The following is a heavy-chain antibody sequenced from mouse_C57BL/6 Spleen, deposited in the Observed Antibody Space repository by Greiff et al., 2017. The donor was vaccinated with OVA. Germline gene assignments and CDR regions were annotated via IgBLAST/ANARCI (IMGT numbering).Heavy chain of an antibody. Sequence: EVQLQQSGAELVRPGASVKLSCTASGFTITDYYMHWVKQRPEQGLEWIGRIDPEDGDTEYAPKFQGKATMTADTSSNTAYLQLSSLTSEDTAVYYGTAGGRKVYYGGSEFAYWGQGTLVTVSA. J-gene: IGHJ3*01. CDR1: GFTITDYY. CDR2: IDPEDGDT. V-gene: IGHV14-1*01. D-gene: IGHD1-1*01. CDR3: TAGGRKVYYGGSEFAY.